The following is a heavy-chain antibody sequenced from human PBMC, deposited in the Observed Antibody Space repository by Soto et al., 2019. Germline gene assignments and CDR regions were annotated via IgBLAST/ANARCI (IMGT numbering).Heavy chain of an antibody. Sequence: PGGSLRLSCAASGFTFRGYWMHWVRQAPGKGLVWVSRINSDGTNTSYADSVKGRFTISRDNAKNTLYLQMNSLRAEDTAVYYCARLPSYCSGGSCPPYFWGQGTLVTFSS. CDR1: GFTFRGYW. D-gene: IGHD2-15*01. CDR2: INSDGTNT. J-gene: IGHJ4*02. V-gene: IGHV3-74*01. CDR3: ARLPSYCSGGSCPPYF.